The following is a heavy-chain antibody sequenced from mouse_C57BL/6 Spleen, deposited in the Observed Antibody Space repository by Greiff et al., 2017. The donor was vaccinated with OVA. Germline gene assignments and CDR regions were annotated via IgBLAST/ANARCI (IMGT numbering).Heavy chain of an antibody. V-gene: IGHV1-81*01. Sequence: VQLQQSGAELARPGASVKLSCKASGYTFTSYGISWVEQRTGQGLEWIGEIYPRSGNTYYNEKFKGKATLTADKSSSTAYMELRSLTSEDSAVYFCATGSYGSSYFDYWGQGTTLTVSS. CDR3: ATGSYGSSYFDY. CDR1: GYTFTSYG. CDR2: IYPRSGNT. J-gene: IGHJ2*01. D-gene: IGHD1-1*01.